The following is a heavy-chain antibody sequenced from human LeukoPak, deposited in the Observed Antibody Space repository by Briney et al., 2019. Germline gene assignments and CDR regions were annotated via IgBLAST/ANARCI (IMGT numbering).Heavy chain of an antibody. CDR2: ISDSGGST. Sequence: PGGSLRLSCAASGFSFSSYVMSWVRQAPGKGLEWVSTISDSGGSTYYADSVKGRVTLSRDNSKNTLYLQMNSLRAEDTALYYCTKAPFRRNSIVKASGRPYYFDYWGQGTLVTVSS. D-gene: IGHD1-26*01. V-gene: IGHV3-23*01. CDR3: TKAPFRRNSIVKASGRPYYFDY. J-gene: IGHJ4*02. CDR1: GFSFSSYV.